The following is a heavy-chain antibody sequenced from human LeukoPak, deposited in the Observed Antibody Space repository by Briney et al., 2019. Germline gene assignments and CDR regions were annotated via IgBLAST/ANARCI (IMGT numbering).Heavy chain of an antibody. CDR2: ISSSSVYI. V-gene: IGHV3-21*01. CDR3: ARAPDYYDSSGYYYVYYFDY. Sequence: PGGSLRLSCAASGFTFSRNSMNWVRQAPGKGLEWVSSISSSSVYIFYADSVKGRFTISRDNAKNSLYLQMNSLRAEDTAVYYCARAPDYYDSSGYYYVYYFDYWGQGTLVTVSS. J-gene: IGHJ4*02. CDR1: GFTFSRNS. D-gene: IGHD3-22*01.